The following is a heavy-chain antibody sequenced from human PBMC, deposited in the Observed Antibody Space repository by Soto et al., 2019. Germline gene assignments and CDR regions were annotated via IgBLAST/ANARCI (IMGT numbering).Heavy chain of an antibody. CDR1: GFTFSLYG. V-gene: IGHV3-33*01. J-gene: IGHJ4*02. CDR3: ARVGHNGYYLDFDY. D-gene: IGHD5-12*01. CDR2: IWNDGSEK. Sequence: GGSLRLSCAASGFTFSLYGMHWVRQAPGKGLEWVAVIWNDGSEKNYADSVKGRFTLSGDSSKNTLYLEMNSLRVEDTAVYYCARVGHNGYYLDFDYWGQGTLVTVSS.